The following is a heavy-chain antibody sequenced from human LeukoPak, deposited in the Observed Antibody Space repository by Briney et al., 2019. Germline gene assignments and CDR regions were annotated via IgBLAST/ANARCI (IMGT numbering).Heavy chain of an antibody. D-gene: IGHD6-13*01. V-gene: IGHV3-21*01. CDR1: GFSFSSYS. CDR3: AKDPRAAAGD. J-gene: IGHJ4*02. Sequence: GGSLRLSCVASGFSFSSYSMNWVRQAPGKGLEWVSSISSSSSYIYYADSMKGRFTISRDNAKNSLYLQVNSLRAEDTAVYYCAKDPRAAAGDWGQGTLVTVSS. CDR2: ISSSSSYI.